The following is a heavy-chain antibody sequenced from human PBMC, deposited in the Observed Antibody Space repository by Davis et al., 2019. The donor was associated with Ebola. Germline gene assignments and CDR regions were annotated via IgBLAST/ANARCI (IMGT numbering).Heavy chain of an antibody. D-gene: IGHD6-19*01. J-gene: IGHJ4*02. CDR1: GGTFSCYA. CDR3: ASPGIAVAHFDY. Sequence: SVKVSCKASGGTFSCYAISWVRQAPGQGLEWMGGIIPIFGTANYAQKFQGRVTITADESTSTAYMELSSLRSEDTAVYYCASPGIAVAHFDYWGQGTLVTVSS. CDR2: IIPIFGTA. V-gene: IGHV1-69*13.